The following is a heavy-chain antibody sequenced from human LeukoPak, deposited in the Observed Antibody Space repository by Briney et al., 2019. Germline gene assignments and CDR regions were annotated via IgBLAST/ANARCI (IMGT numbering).Heavy chain of an antibody. Sequence: PSETLSLTCAVYGGSFSGYYWSWIRQPPGKGLEWIGEINHSGSTNYNPSLKSRVTISVDTSKNQFSLKLSSVTAADTAVYYCARHAVYDFWSGYYNPSFAFDIWGQGTMVTVSS. CDR2: INHSGST. D-gene: IGHD3-3*01. CDR1: GGSFSGYY. V-gene: IGHV4-34*01. CDR3: ARHAVYDFWSGYYNPSFAFDI. J-gene: IGHJ3*02.